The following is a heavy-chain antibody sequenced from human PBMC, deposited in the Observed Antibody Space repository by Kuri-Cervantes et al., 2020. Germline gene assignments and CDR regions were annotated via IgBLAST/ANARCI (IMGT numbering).Heavy chain of an antibody. V-gene: IGHV3-66*01. D-gene: IGHD6-19*01. CDR3: ASDGVAVAGTPLYYYYGMDV. CDR1: GFTVSSNY. CDR2: IYSGGST. Sequence: GESLKISCAATGFTVSSNYMSWVRQAPGKGLEWVSVIYSGGSTYYADSVKGRFTISRDNSKNTLYLQMNSLRAEDTAVYYCASDGVAVAGTPLYYYYGMDVWGQGTTVTVSS. J-gene: IGHJ6*02.